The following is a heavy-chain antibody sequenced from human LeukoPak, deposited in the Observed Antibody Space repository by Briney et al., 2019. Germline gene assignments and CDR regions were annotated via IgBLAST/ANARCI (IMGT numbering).Heavy chain of an antibody. CDR3: ARDYDYYDSSGYPTDAFDI. V-gene: IGHV3-30*19. J-gene: IGHJ3*02. CDR2: ISYDGSNK. Sequence: GRSLRLSCAASGFTFSSYGMHWVRQAPGKGLEWVAVISYDGSNKYYADSVKGRSTISRDNSKNTLYLQMNSLRAEDTAVYYCARDYDYYDSSGYPTDAFDIWGQGTMVTVSS. D-gene: IGHD3-22*01. CDR1: GFTFSSYG.